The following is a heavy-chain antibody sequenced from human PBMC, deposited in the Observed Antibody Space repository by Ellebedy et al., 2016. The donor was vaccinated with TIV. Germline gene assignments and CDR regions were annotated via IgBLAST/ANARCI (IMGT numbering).Heavy chain of an antibody. D-gene: IGHD3-16*01. J-gene: IGHJ4*02. V-gene: IGHV1-69*13. Sequence: SVKVSXXASGGTFSSYAISWVRQAPGQRLEWMGGIIPIFGTANYAQKFQGRVTITADESTSTAYMELSSLRSEDTAVYYCARPGFTLEDDYWGQGTLVTVSS. CDR2: IIPIFGTA. CDR1: GGTFSSYA. CDR3: ARPGFTLEDDY.